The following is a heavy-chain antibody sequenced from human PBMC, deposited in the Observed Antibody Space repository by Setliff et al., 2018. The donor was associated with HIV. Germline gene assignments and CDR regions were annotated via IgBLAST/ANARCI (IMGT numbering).Heavy chain of an antibody. J-gene: IGHJ4*02. D-gene: IGHD6-19*01. V-gene: IGHV5-51*01. CDR3: ARRIAVAGTGEFYYFDY. CDR2: IYPGDSDT. CDR1: GYSFTSYW. Sequence: PGESLKISCKGSGYSFTSYWIGWVCQMPGKGLEWMGIIYPGDSDTRYSPSFQGQVTISADKSISTAYLQWSSLKASDTAMYYCARRIAVAGTGEFYYFDYWGQGTLVTVSS.